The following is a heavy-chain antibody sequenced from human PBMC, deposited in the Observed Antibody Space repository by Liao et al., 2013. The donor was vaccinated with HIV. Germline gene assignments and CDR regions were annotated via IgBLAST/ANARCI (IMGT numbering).Heavy chain of an antibody. CDR2: IYYSGST. Sequence: QVQLQESGPGLVKPSQTLSLTCTVSGGSISSGSYYWSWIRQPAGKGLEWIGSIYYSGSTYYNPSLKSRVTISVDTSKNQFSLKLSSVTAADTAVYYCARGRRWSGWLHRYFDLWGRGTLVTVSS. D-gene: IGHD6-19*01. J-gene: IGHJ2*01. CDR1: GGSISSGSYY. V-gene: IGHV4-61*02. CDR3: ARGRRWSGWLHRYFDL.